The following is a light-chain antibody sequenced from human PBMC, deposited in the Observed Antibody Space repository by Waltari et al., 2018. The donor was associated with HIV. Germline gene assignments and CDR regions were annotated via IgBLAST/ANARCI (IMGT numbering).Light chain of an antibody. Sequence: EVVMTQSPATLSVSPGERATLSCKASQSVNSHLAWYQPKPGQAPRLLIYGASTRATGVQARFSGSGSGTEFTLTISSLQSEDFAVYYGQQYNHWPPYTFGQGTKLEIK. J-gene: IGKJ2*01. CDR2: GAS. CDR3: QQYNHWPPYT. CDR1: QSVNSH. V-gene: IGKV3-15*01.